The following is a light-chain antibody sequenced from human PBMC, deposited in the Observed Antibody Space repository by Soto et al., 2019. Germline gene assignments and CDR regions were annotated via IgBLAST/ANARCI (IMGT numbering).Light chain of an antibody. V-gene: IGLV2-14*01. CDR3: SSYISSSTFVV. J-gene: IGLJ2*01. Sequence: QSALTQPASVSGSPGQSITISCTGTSRDVGGYNYVSWHQQHPGKAPKVIITEVSNRPSGVSNRFSGSKSGNTASLTISGLQAEDEADDYCSSYISSSTFVVFGGGTQVTVL. CDR2: EVS. CDR1: SRDVGGYNY.